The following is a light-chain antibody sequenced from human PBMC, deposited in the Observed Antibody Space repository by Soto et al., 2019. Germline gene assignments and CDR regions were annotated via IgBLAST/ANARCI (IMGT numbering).Light chain of an antibody. CDR3: QQYHFFWT. V-gene: IGKV1-5*03. Sequence: DIQMTQSPSTLSASVGDRVTITCRASQNIDSWLAWYQQKPGKAPKLLIYKASTLESGVPLRFSGSGSGTEFTLTITSLQPDDVATYFCQQYHFFWTFGQCTRVEI. J-gene: IGKJ1*01. CDR1: QNIDSW. CDR2: KAS.